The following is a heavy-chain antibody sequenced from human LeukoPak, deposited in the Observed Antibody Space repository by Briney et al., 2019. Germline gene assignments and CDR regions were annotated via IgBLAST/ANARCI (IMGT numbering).Heavy chain of an antibody. CDR1: GYTFTSYG. J-gene: IGHJ2*01. V-gene: IGHV1-18*01. CDR2: ISAYNGNT. CDR3: ARDRPYWYFDL. Sequence: ASVKVSCKASGYTFTSYGISWVRQAPGQRLEWMGWISAYNGNTNYAQKLQGRVTMTTDTSASTAYMELRSLRSDDTAVYYCARDRPYWYFDLWGRGTLVTVSS.